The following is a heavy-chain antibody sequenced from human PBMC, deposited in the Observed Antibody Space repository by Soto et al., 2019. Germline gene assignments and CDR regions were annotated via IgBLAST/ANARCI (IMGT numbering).Heavy chain of an antibody. Sequence: QVQLVESGGGVVQPGRSLRLSCAASGFTFNSYAIHWVRQAPGKGLEWVAVITYDGSNKYYADSVKGRFTISRDNSKNTLYLQMNSLRAEDTAVYYCARDWSGSYRSLRFDYWGQRTLVTVSS. CDR3: ARDWSGSYRSLRFDY. J-gene: IGHJ4*02. CDR1: GFTFNSYA. CDR2: ITYDGSNK. V-gene: IGHV3-30-3*01. D-gene: IGHD1-26*01.